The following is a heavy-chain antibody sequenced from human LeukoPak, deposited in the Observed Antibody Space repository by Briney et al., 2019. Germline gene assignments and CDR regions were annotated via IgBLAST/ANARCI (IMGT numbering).Heavy chain of an antibody. Sequence: SETLSLTCAVYGGSFSGYYWSWIRQPPGKGLEWIGEINYSGSTNYNPSLKSRVTISVDTSKNQFSLKLSSVTAADTAVYYCARVAGHYDYVWGSYRPYFDYWGQGTLVTVSS. V-gene: IGHV4-34*01. CDR1: GGSFSGYY. CDR3: ARVAGHYDYVWGSYRPYFDY. J-gene: IGHJ4*02. CDR2: INYSGST. D-gene: IGHD3-16*02.